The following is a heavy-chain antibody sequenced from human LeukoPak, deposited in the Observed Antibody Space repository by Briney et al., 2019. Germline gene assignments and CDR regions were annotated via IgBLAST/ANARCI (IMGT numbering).Heavy chain of an antibody. J-gene: IGHJ4*02. D-gene: IGHD6-19*01. Sequence: PSETLSLTCAVYGGFFSGYYWSWIRQPPGKGLEWIGEINQSGSTNYSPSLKSRVTISVDMSKNHFSLRLSSVTAADTAMYYCARGTLYSGWSYYFDYWGQGSQVTVSS. CDR2: INQSGST. CDR1: GGFFSGYY. CDR3: ARGTLYSGWSYYFDY. V-gene: IGHV4-34*01.